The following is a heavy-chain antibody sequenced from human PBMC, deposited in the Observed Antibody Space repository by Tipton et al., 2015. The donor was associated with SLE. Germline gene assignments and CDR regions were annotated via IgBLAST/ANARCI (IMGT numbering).Heavy chain of an antibody. CDR2: ISSSRSYT. Sequence: SLRLSCAASGFTFSDYYMSWIRQAPGKGLEWVSYISSSRSYTNYADSVKGRFTISRDNAKNSLYLQMNSLRAGDTAVYYCAREEKDAFDIWGQGTMVTVSS. V-gene: IGHV3-11*06. CDR1: GFTFSDYY. CDR3: AREEKDAFDI. J-gene: IGHJ3*02.